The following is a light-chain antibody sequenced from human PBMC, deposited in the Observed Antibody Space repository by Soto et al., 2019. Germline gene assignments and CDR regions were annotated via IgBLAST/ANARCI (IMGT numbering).Light chain of an antibody. Sequence: EIVLTQSPATLSLSPGARATLSCRASQSVSSSLAWYQQKPGQAPRLLIYGASSRATGIPDRFSGSGSGTDFTLTISRLEPEECAVYYCQQYGSSPLTFGGGTKVDIK. CDR2: GAS. CDR3: QQYGSSPLT. V-gene: IGKV3-20*01. CDR1: QSVSSS. J-gene: IGKJ4*01.